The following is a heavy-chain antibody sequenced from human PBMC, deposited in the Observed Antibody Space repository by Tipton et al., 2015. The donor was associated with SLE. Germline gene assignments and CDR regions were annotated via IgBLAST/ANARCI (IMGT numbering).Heavy chain of an antibody. CDR2: IHYSRSI. CDR1: GGSISSGSYY. CDR3: ARHVRGVAGWFVS. Sequence: TLSLTCTVSGGSISSGSYYWGWIRQPPGKGPEWIGSIHYSRSIFYSSSLKSRVTISLDTSKNQFSLKVSSVTAADTAVYYCARHVRGVAGWFVSRGQGSLVTVPS. D-gene: IGHD3-10*01. J-gene: IGHJ5*01. V-gene: IGHV4-39*07.